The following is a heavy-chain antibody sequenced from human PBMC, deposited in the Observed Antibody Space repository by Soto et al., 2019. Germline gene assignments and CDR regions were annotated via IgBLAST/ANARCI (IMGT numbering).Heavy chain of an antibody. CDR2: IYYSGST. V-gene: IGHV4-31*01. Sequence: QVQLQESGPGLVKPSQTLSLTCTVSGGSISSGGYYWSWIRQHPGKGLEWIGYIYYSGSTYYNPSLKSLVTISVDTSKNQFSLKLSSVTAADTAVYYCARTRTVTSDFDYWGQGTLVTVSS. CDR3: ARTRTVTSDFDY. J-gene: IGHJ4*02. CDR1: GGSISSGGYY. D-gene: IGHD4-4*01.